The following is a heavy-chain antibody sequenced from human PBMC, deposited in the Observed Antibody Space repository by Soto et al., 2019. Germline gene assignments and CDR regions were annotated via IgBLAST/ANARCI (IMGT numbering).Heavy chain of an antibody. Sequence: EVQLVESGGDLVQPGGFLRLSCATSGFTFSRYWMHWVRQVPGKGLVWVSRINRDGSSISYSDSVKGRFTISRDNAKNTLYLQMNRLRVEDTAVYYCARLPVDTITSLDYWGQGTLVTVSS. J-gene: IGHJ4*02. CDR2: INRDGSSI. V-gene: IGHV3-74*01. CDR1: GFTFSRYW. D-gene: IGHD3-3*01. CDR3: ARLPVDTITSLDY.